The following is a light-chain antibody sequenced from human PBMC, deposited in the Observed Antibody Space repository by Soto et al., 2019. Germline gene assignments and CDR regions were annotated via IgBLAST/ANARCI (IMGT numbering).Light chain of an antibody. CDR2: YDN. J-gene: IGLJ2*01. Sequence: SYELTQPPSVSVAPGKTARITCGGNNIGSKSVHWYQQKPGQAPVLVIYYDNDRPSGIPARFSGSNSGNTATLTISRVEAGDEADYYCQVWDSSSDHVVVGGGTKLTVL. CDR3: QVWDSSSDHVV. CDR1: NIGSKS. V-gene: IGLV3-21*04.